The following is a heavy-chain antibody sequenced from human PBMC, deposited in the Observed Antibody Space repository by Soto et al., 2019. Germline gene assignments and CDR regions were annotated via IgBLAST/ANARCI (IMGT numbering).Heavy chain of an antibody. D-gene: IGHD6-19*01. CDR2: IIPIFGTA. CDR1: GGTFSRYA. Sequence: SVKVSCKASGGTFSRYAIIWVRQAPGQGLEWMGGIIPIFGTANYAQKFQGRVTITADESTSTAYMELSSLRSEDTAVYYCASSGNPNYFDYWGQGTLVTVSS. J-gene: IGHJ4*02. V-gene: IGHV1-69*13. CDR3: ASSGNPNYFDY.